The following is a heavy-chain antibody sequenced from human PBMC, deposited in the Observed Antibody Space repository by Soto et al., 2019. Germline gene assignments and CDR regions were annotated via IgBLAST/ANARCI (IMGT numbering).Heavy chain of an antibody. Sequence: GESLKISCQCSGYTFSNFCIACVHQLPGKGLEYMGIIYPGDSETRYSPSFHGKVTISADRSIGTAYLQWSSLEASDSAFYFCARSPRSSPYFDYWGQGALVTVSS. CDR3: ARSPRSSPYFDY. CDR2: IYPGDSET. D-gene: IGHD6-13*01. J-gene: IGHJ4*02. CDR1: GYTFSNFC. V-gene: IGHV5-51*07.